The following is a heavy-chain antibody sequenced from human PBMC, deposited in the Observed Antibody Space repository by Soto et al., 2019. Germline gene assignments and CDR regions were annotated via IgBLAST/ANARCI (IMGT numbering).Heavy chain of an antibody. Sequence: PSETLSLTCTVSGRTFSINADFWYLAWIRQPPGKGLEWIGEINHSGSTNYNPPLKSRVTISVDTSKNQFSLSLSSVTAADTAVYYCASGGTAYDSNLHYFDYWGQGTLVTVS. V-gene: IGHV4-34*01. CDR2: INHSGST. D-gene: IGHD3-22*01. CDR1: GRTFSINADFWY. CDR3: ASGGTAYDSNLHYFDY. J-gene: IGHJ4*02.